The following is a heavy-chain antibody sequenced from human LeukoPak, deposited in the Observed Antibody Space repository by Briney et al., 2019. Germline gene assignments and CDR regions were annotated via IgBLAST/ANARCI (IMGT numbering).Heavy chain of an antibody. CDR1: GDSISSYY. Sequence: SETLSLTCTVSGDSISSYYWSWIRQPPGQGLECIGYIYYSGSTDYNPSLKSRVTISVDTSKNQFSLRLSSVTAADTAVYYCARNGGDYVFDYWGQGTLVTVSS. CDR3: ARNGGDYVFDY. J-gene: IGHJ4*02. D-gene: IGHD4-17*01. V-gene: IGHV4-59*01. CDR2: IYYSGST.